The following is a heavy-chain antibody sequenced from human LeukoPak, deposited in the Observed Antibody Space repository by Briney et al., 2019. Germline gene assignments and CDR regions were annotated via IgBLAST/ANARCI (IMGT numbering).Heavy chain of an antibody. J-gene: IGHJ4*02. CDR3: AKDIWGSFLSGPIFDY. V-gene: IGHV3-30*02. D-gene: IGHD7-27*01. CDR1: GFTFRSYG. CDR2: IRYDGSNK. Sequence: GGSLRLSCAASGFTFRSYGMHWVRQAPGKGLEWVAFIRYDGSNKYYADSVKGRFTISRDNSKNTLYLQMNSLRAEDTAVYYCAKDIWGSFLSGPIFDYWGQGTLVTVSS.